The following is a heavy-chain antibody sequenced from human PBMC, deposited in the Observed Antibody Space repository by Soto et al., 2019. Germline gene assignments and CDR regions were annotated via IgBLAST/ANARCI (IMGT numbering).Heavy chain of an antibody. CDR3: ARDYGDGSGMAYYYYYGMDV. CDR1: GYTFTSYG. Sequence: VASVKVSCKASGYTFTSYGISWVRQAPGQGLEWMGWISAYNGNTNYAQKLQGRVTMTTDTSTSTAYMELRSLRSDDTAVYYCARDYGDGSGMAYYYYYGMDVWGQGTTVTVSS. CDR2: ISAYNGNT. V-gene: IGHV1-18*04. D-gene: IGHD3-10*01. J-gene: IGHJ6*02.